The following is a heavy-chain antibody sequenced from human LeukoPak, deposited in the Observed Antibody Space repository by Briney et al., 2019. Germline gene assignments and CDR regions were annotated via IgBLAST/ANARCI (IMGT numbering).Heavy chain of an antibody. CDR1: GYTFTSYG. D-gene: IGHD3-10*01. V-gene: IGHV1-18*01. J-gene: IGHJ4*02. CDR3: ARDFWLWGSGSYQSY. CDR2: ISAYNGNT. Sequence: ASVKVSCKASGYTFTSYGISWVRQAPGQGLEWMGWISAYNGNTNYAQKLQGRVTMTTDTSTSTAYMELRSLRSDDTAVYYCARDFWLWGSGSYQSYWGQGTLVTVSS.